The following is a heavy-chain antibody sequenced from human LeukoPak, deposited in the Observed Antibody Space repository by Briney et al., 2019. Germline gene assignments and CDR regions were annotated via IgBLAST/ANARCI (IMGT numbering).Heavy chain of an antibody. CDR2: IYYSGST. J-gene: IGHJ6*03. V-gene: IGHV4-59*01. CDR1: GGSISSYY. CDR3: ARTKYYMDV. Sequence: SETLSLTCTVSGGSISSYYWSWIRQPPGKGLEWIGYIYYSGSTNYNPSLKSRVTISVDTSKNQFSLKLSSVTAADTAVYYCARTKYYMDVWGKGTTVTVSS.